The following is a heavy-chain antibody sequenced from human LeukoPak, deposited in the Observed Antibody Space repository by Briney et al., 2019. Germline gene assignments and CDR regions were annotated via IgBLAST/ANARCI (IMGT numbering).Heavy chain of an antibody. V-gene: IGHV4-39*07. CDR2: VSYSGGT. Sequence: PSETLSLTCTVSGGSISSGTYFWGWIRQPPGNGLEWIGSVSYSGGTYYNPSLRSRVTISRDTSKNQFSLNLNSVTAADTAVYYCARVRYYYDSSGPVDYWGQGTLVTVSS. CDR3: ARVRYYYDSSGPVDY. D-gene: IGHD3-22*01. CDR1: GGSISSGTYF. J-gene: IGHJ4*02.